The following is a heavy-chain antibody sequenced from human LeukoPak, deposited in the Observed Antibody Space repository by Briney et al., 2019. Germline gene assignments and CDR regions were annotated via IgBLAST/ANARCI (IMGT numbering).Heavy chain of an antibody. CDR1: GYTFTNYY. Sequence: ASVKVSCKASGYTFTNYYIHWVRQAPGQGLEWMGIINPTGGSASYAQKFQGRVSMTSDTSTSTLYLELSRLRSEDTAVYYCARDRSGSRWRWFDPWGQGTLVTVSS. D-gene: IGHD6-13*01. CDR3: ARDRSGSRWRWFDP. J-gene: IGHJ5*02. CDR2: INPTGGSA. V-gene: IGHV1-46*01.